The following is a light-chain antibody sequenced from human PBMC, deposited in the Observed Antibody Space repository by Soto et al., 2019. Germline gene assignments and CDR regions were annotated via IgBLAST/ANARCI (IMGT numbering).Light chain of an antibody. J-gene: IGKJ3*01. V-gene: IGKV1-39*01. CDR1: QTVNSY. CDR2: EAS. Sequence: DIQMTQSPSSLSASVGDRVTISCRASQTVNSYLNWYQQKSGKAPKVLIYEASTLKSGVPSRFSGSGYGTDFTLTISSLQPEDFATYYCQQSYGTPYTFGPGTKVDI. CDR3: QQSYGTPYT.